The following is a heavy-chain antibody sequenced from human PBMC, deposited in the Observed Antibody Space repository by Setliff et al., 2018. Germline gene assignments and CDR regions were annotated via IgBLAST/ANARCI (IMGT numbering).Heavy chain of an antibody. CDR2: ISITSRHYT. CDR1: GFTFSDY. Sequence: PGGSLRLSCVASGFTFSDYMSWIRQAPGKGLEHVSFISITSRHYTNYADSVKGRFTISRDNAKTSLYLQMNGLRAEDTGVYYCARALYGYSYGYDFWGQGTPVTVSS. V-gene: IGHV3-11*06. D-gene: IGHD5-18*01. J-gene: IGHJ4*02. CDR3: ARALYGYSYGYDF.